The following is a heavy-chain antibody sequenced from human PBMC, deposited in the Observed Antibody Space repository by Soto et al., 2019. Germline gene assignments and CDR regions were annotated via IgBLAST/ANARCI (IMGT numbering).Heavy chain of an antibody. D-gene: IGHD6-13*01. J-gene: IGHJ1*01. CDR1: GGSFSGYF. CDR3: ARGSSRSSWFLQH. V-gene: IGHV4-34*01. Sequence: QVQLQQWGAGLLAPSETLSLTCAVSGGSFSGYFWSWIRQPPGKGLEWIGEITHIGSTNYNPSLKSRVTISLDTSKNQFSLRVSSVTAADTAVYYCARGSSRSSWFLQHWGQGTLVTVSS. CDR2: ITHIGST.